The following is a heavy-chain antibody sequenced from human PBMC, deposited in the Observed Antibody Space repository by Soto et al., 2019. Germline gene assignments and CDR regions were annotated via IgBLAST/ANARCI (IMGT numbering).Heavy chain of an antibody. CDR3: ASRRYCGVDCCTKFYYGMDV. Sequence: QVQLVQSGAEVRKPGSSVEVSCMASGSTFSSYTVNWVRQAPGQGLEWIGRIIPVLGVTHYAPRFQGRVTITADRSRKTAYMELTSLTSEDTAVYYCASRRYCGVDCCTKFYYGMDVWGQGTTVTVSS. D-gene: IGHD2-21*02. CDR2: IIPVLGVT. J-gene: IGHJ6*02. V-gene: IGHV1-69*02. CDR1: GSTFSSYT.